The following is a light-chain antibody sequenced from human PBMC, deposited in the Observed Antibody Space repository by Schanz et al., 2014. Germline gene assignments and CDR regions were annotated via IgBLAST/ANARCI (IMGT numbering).Light chain of an antibody. CDR3: CSYTGSGML. CDR1: SSDVGSYNL. Sequence: QSALTQPASVSGSPGQSITISCTGTSSDVGSYNLVSWYQQHPGKAPKLMIYEGSKRPSGVSNRISGSKSGNTASLTISGVQAEDEADYYCCSYTGSGMLFGGGTQLTVL. CDR2: EGS. V-gene: IGLV2-23*01. J-gene: IGLJ2*01.